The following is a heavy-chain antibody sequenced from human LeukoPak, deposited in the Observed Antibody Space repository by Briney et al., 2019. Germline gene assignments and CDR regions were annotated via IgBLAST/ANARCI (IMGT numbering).Heavy chain of an antibody. J-gene: IGHJ6*02. D-gene: IGHD3-9*01. V-gene: IGHV4-61*02. CDR3: ARGTIGLFRYYYGMDV. CDR2: IYTSGST. CDR1: GGSISSGSYY. Sequence: PSQTLSLTCTVSGGSISSGSYYWSWIPPPAGKGLEWIGRIYTSGSTNYNPSLKSRVTISVDTSKNQFSLKLSSVTAADTAVYYCARGTIGLFRYYYGMDVWGQGTTVTVSS.